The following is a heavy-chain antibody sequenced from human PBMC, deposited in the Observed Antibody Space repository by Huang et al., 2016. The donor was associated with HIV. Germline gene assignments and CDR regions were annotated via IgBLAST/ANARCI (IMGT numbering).Heavy chain of an antibody. V-gene: IGHV4-39*02. CDR2: IYYMGGT. CDR3: ARLPGSITMIRGVITDPY. CDR1: GGSIRSDNYY. Sequence: QLQLQESGPGLVKPSETLSLTCTVSGGSIRSDNYYWGWIRQPPGTGLEWIGSIYYMGGTYYNPSLKRRGTITVDTSKNHFALRMSAVTAADTAVYYCARLPGSITMIRGVITDPYWGQGTLVTVSS. J-gene: IGHJ4*02. D-gene: IGHD3-10*01.